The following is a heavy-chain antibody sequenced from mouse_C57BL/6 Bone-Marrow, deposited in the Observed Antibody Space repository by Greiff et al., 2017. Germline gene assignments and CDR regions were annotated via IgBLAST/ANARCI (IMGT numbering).Heavy chain of an antibody. CDR2: IDPSDSYT. V-gene: IGHV1-59*01. CDR3: ARSRLYYAMDY. J-gene: IGHJ4*01. Sequence: QVHVKQPGAELVRPGTSVKLSCKASGYTFTSYWMHWVKQRPGQGLEWIGVIDPSDSYTNYNQKFKGKATLTVDTSSSTAYMQLSSLTSEDSAVYYCARSRLYYAMDYWGQGTSVTGSS. CDR1: GYTFTSYW.